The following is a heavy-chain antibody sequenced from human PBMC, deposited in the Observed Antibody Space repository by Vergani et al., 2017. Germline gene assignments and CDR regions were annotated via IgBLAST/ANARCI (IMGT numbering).Heavy chain of an antibody. D-gene: IGHD6-19*01. CDR2: IYYSGST. V-gene: IGHV4-39*01. CDR3: ARQAIVEWLVKLGWFDP. CDR1: GASIRSSNYY. J-gene: IGHJ5*02. Sequence: QLQQQESGPGLVKPSATLSLTCSVSGASIRSSNYYWGWIRQPPGKGVEWIASIYYSGSTYYNPSLKSQVTISVDTSKNQFSLKLNSVTAADTAVYFCARQAIVEWLVKLGWFDPGGQGILVTVSS.